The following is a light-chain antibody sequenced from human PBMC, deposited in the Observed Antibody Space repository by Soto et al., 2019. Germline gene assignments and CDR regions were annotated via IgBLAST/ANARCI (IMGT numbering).Light chain of an antibody. V-gene: IGLV1-44*01. Sequence: QSVLTQPPSASGTPGQRVTISCSGSSSNIGSNTVNWYQQLPGTAPRLLIYSNNQRPSGVPDRFSGSKSGTSASLAISWLQSEDEADYYCAAWDDSLNGVVFGVGTQLTVL. CDR1: SSNIGSNT. CDR3: AAWDDSLNGVV. CDR2: SNN. J-gene: IGLJ7*01.